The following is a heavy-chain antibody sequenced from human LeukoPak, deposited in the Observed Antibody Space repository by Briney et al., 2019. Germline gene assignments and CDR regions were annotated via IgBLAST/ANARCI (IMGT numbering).Heavy chain of an antibody. Sequence: GGSLRLSCAASGFTFSSYSMNWVRQAPGKGLEWVSYISSSSSAIYYADSVKGRFTISRDNATNSLYLHMNRLRAEDTAVYYCASGYDFWSGYPYFDYWGQGTLVTVSS. D-gene: IGHD3-3*01. CDR3: ASGYDFWSGYPYFDY. CDR1: GFTFSSYS. V-gene: IGHV3-48*01. CDR2: ISSSSSAI. J-gene: IGHJ4*02.